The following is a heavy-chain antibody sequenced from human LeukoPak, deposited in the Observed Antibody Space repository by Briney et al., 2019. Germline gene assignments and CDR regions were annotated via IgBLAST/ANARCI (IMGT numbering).Heavy chain of an antibody. CDR1: GYSFTSYW. CDR2: IYPGDSDT. CDR3: ARHPNYYDSSGYYYAPVDY. D-gene: IGHD3-22*01. J-gene: IGHJ4*02. Sequence: GESLKISCKGSGYSFTSYWIGWVRQMPGKGLEWMGIIYPGDSDTRYSPSFQGQVTISADKSISTAYLQWSSLKASGTAMYYCARHPNYYDSSGYYYAPVDYWGQGTLVTVSS. V-gene: IGHV5-51*01.